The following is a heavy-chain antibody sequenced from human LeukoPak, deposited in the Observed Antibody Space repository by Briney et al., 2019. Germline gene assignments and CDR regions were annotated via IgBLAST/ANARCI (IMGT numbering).Heavy chain of an antibody. J-gene: IGHJ4*02. CDR1: GFTFSSYG. CDR2: ISYDGSNK. V-gene: IGHV3-30*03. CDR3: ARVSGYSYGPTDY. Sequence: GGSLRLSCAASGFTFSSYGMHWVRQAPGKGLEWVAVISYDGSNKYYADSVKGRFTISRDNSKNTLYLQMNSLRAEDTAVYYCARVSGYSYGPTDYWGQGTLVTVSS. D-gene: IGHD5-18*01.